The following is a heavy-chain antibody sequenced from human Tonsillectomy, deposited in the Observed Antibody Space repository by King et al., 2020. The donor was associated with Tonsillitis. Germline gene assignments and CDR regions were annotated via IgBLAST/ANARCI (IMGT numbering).Heavy chain of an antibody. V-gene: IGHV3-15*01. CDR2: IKSKTDGGTT. CDR1: GFTFSNAW. J-gene: IGHJ4*02. CDR3: TTRISKQWLEPTKFDY. Sequence: VQLVESGGGLVKPGGSLRLSCAASGFTFSNAWMSWVRQAPGKGLEWVGRIKSKTDGGTTDYAAPVKGRFTISRDDSKNTLYLQMNSLKTEDTAVYYCTTRISKQWLEPTKFDYWGQGTLVTVSS. D-gene: IGHD6-19*01.